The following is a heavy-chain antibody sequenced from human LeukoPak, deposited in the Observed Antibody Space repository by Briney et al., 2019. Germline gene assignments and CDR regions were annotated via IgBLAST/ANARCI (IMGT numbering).Heavy chain of an antibody. J-gene: IGHJ5*02. Sequence: SVKVSCKASGSTFRSYAISWVWQAPGQGLEWMGGIIPIFGTPNYAQKFQGRVTMTRDTSISTAYMELSRLRSDDTAVYYCARGRGYDSSGYYFSTGWFDPWGQGTLVTVSS. CDR3: ARGRGYDSSGYYFSTGWFDP. CDR2: IIPIFGTP. V-gene: IGHV1-69*05. CDR1: GSTFRSYA. D-gene: IGHD3-22*01.